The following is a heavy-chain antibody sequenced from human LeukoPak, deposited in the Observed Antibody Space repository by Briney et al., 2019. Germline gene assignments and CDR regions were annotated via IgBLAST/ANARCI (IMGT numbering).Heavy chain of an antibody. CDR3: ARDYDSSGYSVPNYFDY. V-gene: IGHV3-21*01. CDR2: ISSSSSYI. CDR1: GFTFSSYS. D-gene: IGHD3-22*01. Sequence: SGGSLRLSCAASGFTFSSYSMNWVRQAPGKGLEWVSSISSSSSYIYYADSVKGRFTISRDNAKNSLYLQMNSLRAEDTAVYYCARDYDSSGYSVPNYFDYWGQGTLVTVSS. J-gene: IGHJ4*02.